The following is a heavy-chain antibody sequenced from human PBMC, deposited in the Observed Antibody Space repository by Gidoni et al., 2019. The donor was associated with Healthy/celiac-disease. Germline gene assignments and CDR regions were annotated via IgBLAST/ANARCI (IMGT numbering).Heavy chain of an antibody. J-gene: IGHJ3*02. D-gene: IGHD3-16*02. Sequence: QVQLQQSGPGLVKPSQTLSLTCAISGDSVSSNSAAWNWIRQSPSRGLEWLGRTYYRSKWYNDYAVSVKSRITINPDTSKNQFSLQLNSVTPEDTAVYYCARDSFMITFGGVIVIPPRHAFDIWGQGTMVTVSS. CDR3: ARDSFMITFGGVIVIPPRHAFDI. CDR2: TYYRSKWYN. CDR1: GDSVSSNSAA. V-gene: IGHV6-1*01.